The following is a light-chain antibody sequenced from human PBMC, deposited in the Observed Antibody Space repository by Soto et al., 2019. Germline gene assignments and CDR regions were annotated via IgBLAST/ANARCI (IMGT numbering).Light chain of an antibody. J-gene: IGKJ4*01. CDR1: QAISNN. CDR3: QQANSFPLT. Sequence: MTQSPVTLSVSPGERVTLSCRASQAISNNLAWYQQKPGQAPRLLIYAASSLQSGVPSRFSGSGSGTDFTLTISSLQPEDFAIYYCQQANSFPLTFGGGTKVEIK. V-gene: IGKV1-12*01. CDR2: AAS.